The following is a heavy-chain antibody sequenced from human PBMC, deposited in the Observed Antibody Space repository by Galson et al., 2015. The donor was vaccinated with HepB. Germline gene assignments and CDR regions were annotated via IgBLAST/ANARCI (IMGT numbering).Heavy chain of an antibody. CDR2: IYNSGST. J-gene: IGHJ3*02. CDR1: GGSISSYY. D-gene: IGHD6-19*01. Sequence: ETLSLTCTVSGGSISSYYWSWIRQPPGKGLEWIGYIYNSGSTNYNPSPKSRVTISVDTAKNQFSLKLRSVTAADTAVYYCTRDMRPFTSGWRAFDIWGQGTMVTVSS. CDR3: TRDMRPFTSGWRAFDI. V-gene: IGHV4-59*01.